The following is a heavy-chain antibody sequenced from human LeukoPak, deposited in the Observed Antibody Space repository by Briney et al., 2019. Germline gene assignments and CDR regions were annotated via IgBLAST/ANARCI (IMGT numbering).Heavy chain of an antibody. CDR1: GGSISSSYYY. J-gene: IGHJ4*02. V-gene: IGHV4-39*01. D-gene: IGHD5-24*01. CDR3: ASLEMATGDFDY. Sequence: SETLSLTCTVSGGSISSSYYYWGWIRQPPGKGLEWIGSIYYSGSTYYNPSLKSRVTISVDTSKNQFSLKLRSVTAADTAVYYCASLEMATGDFDYWGQGTLVTVSS. CDR2: IYYSGST.